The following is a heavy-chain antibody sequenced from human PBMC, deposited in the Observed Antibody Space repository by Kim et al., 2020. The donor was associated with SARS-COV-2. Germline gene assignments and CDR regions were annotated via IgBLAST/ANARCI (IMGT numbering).Heavy chain of an antibody. CDR1: GFTFNDYY. J-gene: IGHJ4*02. CDR3: TRTSYGANYFTYY. V-gene: IGHV3-72*01. CDR2: SRNKARSFST. Sequence: GGSLRLSCAVSGFTFNDYYMDWVRQAPGKGLEWVARSRNKARSFSTEYAASVKGRFTVSRHDSENSLYLDMNGLKTEDTAVYYCTRTSYGANYFTYYWGQGALVTVSS. D-gene: IGHD3-3*01.